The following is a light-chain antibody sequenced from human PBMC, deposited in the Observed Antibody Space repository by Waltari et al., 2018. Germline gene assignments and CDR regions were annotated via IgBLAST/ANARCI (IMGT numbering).Light chain of an antibody. V-gene: IGLV2-14*03. CDR2: DVS. J-gene: IGLJ2*01. CDR3: SSYISSSTLEL. CDR1: SSDVGGYKS. Sequence: HSALTQPASVSGSPGQSITISCTGTSSDVGGYKSVSWYQQHPGKAPQLMIYDVSNRPSGVSNRFSGSKSGNTASLTISGLQAEDEADYYCSSYISSSTLELFGGGTSLTVL.